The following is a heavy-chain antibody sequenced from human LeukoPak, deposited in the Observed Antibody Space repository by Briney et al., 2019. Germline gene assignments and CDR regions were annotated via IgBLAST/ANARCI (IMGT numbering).Heavy chain of an antibody. V-gene: IGHV4-59*01. CDR2: IYYSGST. Sequence: SETLSLTCTVSGGSISSYYWSWIRQPPGKGLEWIGYIYYSGSTNYNPSLKSRVTISVDTSKNQFSLKLSSVTAADTAVYYCARDGGYCYGMDVWGQGTTVTVSS. D-gene: IGHD2-15*01. CDR1: GGSISSYY. J-gene: IGHJ6*02. CDR3: ARDGGYCYGMDV.